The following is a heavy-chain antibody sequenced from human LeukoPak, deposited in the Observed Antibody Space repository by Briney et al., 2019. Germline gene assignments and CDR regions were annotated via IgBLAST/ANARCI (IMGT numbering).Heavy chain of an antibody. CDR2: INPNSGGT. CDR1: GYTFIDYY. J-gene: IGHJ4*02. CDR3: VRDAKTADPLAY. Sequence: ASVKVSCKASGYTFIDYYMHWVRQAPGQGLEWMGWINPNSGGTTYAQKYQGRVTMGRDTSISTIYMELSRLRSDDTAIYYCVRDAKTADPLAYWGQGTLVTVSS. V-gene: IGHV1-2*02. D-gene: IGHD2-21*02.